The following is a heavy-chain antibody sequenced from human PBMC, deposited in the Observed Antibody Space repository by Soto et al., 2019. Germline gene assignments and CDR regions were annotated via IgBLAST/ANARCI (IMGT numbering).Heavy chain of an antibody. Sequence: QVQLVQSGAEVKKPGASVKVSCKASGYTFTSYGISWVRQAPGQGLEWTGWISVYNGNTKYAQKIQGRVTMTTDTSTSTAYMELGSLRSDDTAVYYCARDRPAIAVAGLFDYWGQGTLVTVSS. V-gene: IGHV1-18*01. CDR3: ARDRPAIAVAGLFDY. J-gene: IGHJ4*02. CDR1: GYTFTSYG. CDR2: ISVYNGNT. D-gene: IGHD6-19*01.